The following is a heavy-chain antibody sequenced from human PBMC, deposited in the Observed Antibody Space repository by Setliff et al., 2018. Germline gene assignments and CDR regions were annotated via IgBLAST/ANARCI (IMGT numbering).Heavy chain of an antibody. J-gene: IGHJ6*02. D-gene: IGHD5-12*01. V-gene: IGHV1-69*05. CDR2: IIPILGTT. CDR1: GGFSTHA. CDR3: ARTSGYEKHYYYYYGMDV. Sequence: SVKVSCKASGGFSTHAISWVRQVPGQGLEWMGGIIPILGTTDYAQNFQGRVTITTDESTSSAYLEMSNLRSEDTAVYYCARTSGYEKHYYYYYGMDVWGQGTTVTVSS.